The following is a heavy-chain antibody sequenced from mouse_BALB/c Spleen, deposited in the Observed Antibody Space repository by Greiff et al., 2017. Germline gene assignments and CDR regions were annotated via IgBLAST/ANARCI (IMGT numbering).Heavy chain of an antibody. V-gene: IGHV1-39*01. CDR2: IDPYYGGT. J-gene: IGHJ4*01. CDR1: GYSFTGYN. D-gene: IGHD1-1*01. Sequence: VQLKESGPELEKPGASVKISCKASGYSFTGYNMNWVKQSNGKSLEWIGNIDPYYGGTSYNQKFKGKATLTVDKSSSTAYMQLKSLTSEDSAVYYCARSAYYYGSSYVNYAMDYWGQGTSVTVSS. CDR3: ARSAYYYGSSYVNYAMDY.